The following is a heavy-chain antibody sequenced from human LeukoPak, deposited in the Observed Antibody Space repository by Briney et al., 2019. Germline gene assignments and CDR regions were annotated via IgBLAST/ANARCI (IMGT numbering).Heavy chain of an antibody. Sequence: GRSLRLSCAASGFTFSSYGMHWVRQAPGKGLEWVSAISGSGGSTYYADSVKGRFTISRDNSKNTLYLQMNSLRAEDTAVYYCAKAMVREVFDYWGQGALVTVSS. D-gene: IGHD3-10*01. V-gene: IGHV3-23*01. J-gene: IGHJ4*02. CDR2: ISGSGGST. CDR1: GFTFSSYG. CDR3: AKAMVREVFDY.